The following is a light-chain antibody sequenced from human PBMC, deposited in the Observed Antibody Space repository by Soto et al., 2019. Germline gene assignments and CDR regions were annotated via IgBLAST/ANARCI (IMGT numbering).Light chain of an antibody. CDR2: DAS. J-gene: IGKJ1*01. Sequence: DIQMTQSPSSLSSSVGNIVTITCRSSQSISSYLNWYQQKPGKAPKLLIYDASSLQSGVPPRFSGSGSGTEFILTIRSLQPDDIATYYCQQYSSYSAWTFGEGTKVDIK. CDR1: QSISSY. CDR3: QQYSSYSAWT. V-gene: IGKV1-5*01.